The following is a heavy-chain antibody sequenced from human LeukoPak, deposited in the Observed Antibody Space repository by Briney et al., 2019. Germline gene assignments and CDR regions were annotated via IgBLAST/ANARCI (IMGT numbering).Heavy chain of an antibody. V-gene: IGHV4-39*01. Sequence: SETLSLTCTVSGGSISSSSYYWGWIRQPPGKGLEWIGCIYYSGSTYYNPSLKSRVTISVDTSKNQFSLKLSSVTAADTAVYYCASTIFGVVIIREDVDYWGQGTLVTVSS. CDR2: IYYSGST. CDR3: ASTIFGVVIIREDVDY. D-gene: IGHD3-3*01. J-gene: IGHJ4*02. CDR1: GGSISSSSYY.